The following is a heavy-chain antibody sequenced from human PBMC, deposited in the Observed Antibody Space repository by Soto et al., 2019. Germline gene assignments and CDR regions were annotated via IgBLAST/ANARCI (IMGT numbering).Heavy chain of an antibody. D-gene: IGHD5-18*01. CDR2: ISGSGGST. Sequence: PGGSLRLSCAASGFTFSSYAMSWVRQAPGKGLEWVSAISGSGGSTYYADSVKGRFTISRDNSKNTLYLQMNSLRAEDTAVYYCAKVDGTAMVRYYGMDVWGQGTTVTVSS. V-gene: IGHV3-23*01. J-gene: IGHJ6*02. CDR1: GFTFSSYA. CDR3: AKVDGTAMVRYYGMDV.